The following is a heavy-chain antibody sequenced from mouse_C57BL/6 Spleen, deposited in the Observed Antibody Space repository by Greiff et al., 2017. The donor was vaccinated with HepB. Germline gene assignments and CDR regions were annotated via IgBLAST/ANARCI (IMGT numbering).Heavy chain of an antibody. CDR1: GFTFTDYY. CDR2: IRNKANGYTT. V-gene: IGHV7-3*01. Sequence: EVHLVESGGGLVQPGGSLSLSCAASGFTFTDYYMCWVRQPPGKALEWLGFIRNKANGYTTEYSASVKDRFTISRDNSQSILYLQMSALRAEDSAAYYCVKCFPATPVVATDAMDYWGQGTSVTVSS. D-gene: IGHD1-1*01. CDR3: VKCFPATPVVATDAMDY. J-gene: IGHJ4*01.